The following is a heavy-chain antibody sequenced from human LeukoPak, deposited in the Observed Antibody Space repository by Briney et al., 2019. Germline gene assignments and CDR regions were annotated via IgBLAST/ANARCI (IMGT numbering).Heavy chain of an antibody. Sequence: WIRQPPGKGLEWVAGISWNSGSIGYADSVKGRFTISRDNAKNSLYLQMNSLRAEDTALYYCAKDTYYYDSSGYSYFQHWGQGTLVTVSS. V-gene: IGHV3-9*01. CDR2: ISWNSGSI. J-gene: IGHJ1*01. CDR3: AKDTYYYDSSGYSYFQH. D-gene: IGHD3-22*01.